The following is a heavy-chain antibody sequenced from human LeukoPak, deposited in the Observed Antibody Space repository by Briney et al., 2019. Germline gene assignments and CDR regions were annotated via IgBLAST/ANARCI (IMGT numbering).Heavy chain of an antibody. CDR2: ISGSGGST. V-gene: IGHV3-23*01. J-gene: IGHJ4*02. CDR1: GFTFSSYA. Sequence: PGGSLRPSCAASGFTFSSYAMSWVRQAPGKGLEWVSAISGSGGSTYYADSVKGRFTISRDNSKNTLYLQMNSLRAEGTAVYYCAKDLYTVTTTWDFDYWGQGTLVTVSS. D-gene: IGHD4-17*01. CDR3: AKDLYTVTTTWDFDY.